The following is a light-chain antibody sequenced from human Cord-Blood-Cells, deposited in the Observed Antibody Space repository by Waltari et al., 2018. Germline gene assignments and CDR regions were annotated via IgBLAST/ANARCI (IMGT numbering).Light chain of an antibody. CDR3: QQYNSYWT. Sequence: DIQMTQSPSTLSASVGDSATITCRASQSISSWLAWYQQKPGKAPKLLSYDASSLESGVPSRFSGSGSGTEFTLTISSLQPDDVATYYCQQYNSYWTFGQGTKVEIK. CDR2: DAS. CDR1: QSISSW. V-gene: IGKV1-5*01. J-gene: IGKJ1*01.